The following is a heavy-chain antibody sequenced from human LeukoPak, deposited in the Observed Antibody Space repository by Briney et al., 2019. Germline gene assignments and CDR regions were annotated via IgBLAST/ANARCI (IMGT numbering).Heavy chain of an antibody. CDR2: IYYSGST. V-gene: IGHV4-59*08. Sequence: SDTLSLTCTVSGGSISSHHWSWIRPPPGKGLEWIGYIYYSGSTNYKPSLKSRVTISVDTSKNQFSLKLTSVTAADTAVYYCARHLDIAASGTFDYWGQGTLVTVSS. CDR3: ARHLDIAASGTFDY. J-gene: IGHJ4*02. D-gene: IGHD6-13*01. CDR1: GGSISSHH.